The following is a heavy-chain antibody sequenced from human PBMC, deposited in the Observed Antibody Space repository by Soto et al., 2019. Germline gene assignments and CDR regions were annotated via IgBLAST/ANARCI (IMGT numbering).Heavy chain of an antibody. V-gene: IGHV3-11*06. J-gene: IGHJ4*02. CDR2: ISMSGSYK. D-gene: IGHD2-8*01. Sequence: PGGSLRLSCVGSDFSLSGFYMSWVRQAPGKGLEWLSFISMSGSYKTYAASVEGRFTISRDNVKNILYLQMDSLRVEDTAVYYCASRGHCSNGQCHPFDYWGQGTQVTVCS. CDR3: ASRGHCSNGQCHPFDY. CDR1: DFSLSGFY.